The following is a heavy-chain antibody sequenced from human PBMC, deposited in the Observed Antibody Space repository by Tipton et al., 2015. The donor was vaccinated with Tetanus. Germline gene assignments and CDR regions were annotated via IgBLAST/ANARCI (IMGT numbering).Heavy chain of an antibody. D-gene: IGHD2-8*01. CDR2: INHSGST. V-gene: IGHV4-34*01. CDR1: GGSISSYY. J-gene: IGHJ4*02. Sequence: LRLSCTVSGGSISSYYWSWIRQPPGKGLEWIGEINHSGSTNYNPSLKSRVTISVDTSKNQFSLKLSSVTAADTAVYYCARANGPGSYLDYWGQGTLVTVSS. CDR3: ARANGPGSYLDY.